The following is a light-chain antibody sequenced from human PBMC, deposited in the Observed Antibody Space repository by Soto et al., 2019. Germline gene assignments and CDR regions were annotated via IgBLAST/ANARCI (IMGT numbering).Light chain of an antibody. CDR3: TPYAGSNNV. J-gene: IGLJ1*01. CDR2: DVN. Sequence: QSALTQPPSASGSPGQSVTISCTGTSSDIGGYNYVSWYQQHPGKVPKLMVYDVNKRPSGVPDRFSGSKSGNTASLTVSRVQAEDEADYYCTPYAGSNNVFGAGTKLTVL. V-gene: IGLV2-8*01. CDR1: SSDIGGYNY.